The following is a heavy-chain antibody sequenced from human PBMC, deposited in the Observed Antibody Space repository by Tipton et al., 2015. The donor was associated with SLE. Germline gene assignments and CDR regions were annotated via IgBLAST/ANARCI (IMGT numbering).Heavy chain of an antibody. CDR2: INPSGGST. J-gene: IGHJ4*02. CDR3: ARHQHGDLHFDS. Sequence: QVQLVQSGAEVKKPGASVKVSCKASGYTFTSYYMHWVRQAPGQGLEWMGIINPSGGSTSYAQKFQGRVTMTRDTSTRTVYMELSSLRSEDTAVYYCARHQHGDLHFDSWGQGTLVTVSS. D-gene: IGHD7-27*01. V-gene: IGHV1-46*01. CDR1: GYTFTSYY.